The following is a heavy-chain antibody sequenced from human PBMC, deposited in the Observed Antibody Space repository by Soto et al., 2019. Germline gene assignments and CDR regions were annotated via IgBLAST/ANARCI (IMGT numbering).Heavy chain of an antibody. CDR1: GGSMRSGGYY. J-gene: IGHJ6*02. Sequence: SETLALTSTVSGGSMRSGGYYWSWIRQHPGKGLEWIGYIYYSGSTNYNPSLKSRVTISVDTSKNQFSLKLSSVTAADTAVYYCARLRYNWNLYYYYGMDVWGQGTTVTVSS. D-gene: IGHD1-7*01. CDR3: ARLRYNWNLYYYYGMDV. CDR2: IYYSGST. V-gene: IGHV4-61*08.